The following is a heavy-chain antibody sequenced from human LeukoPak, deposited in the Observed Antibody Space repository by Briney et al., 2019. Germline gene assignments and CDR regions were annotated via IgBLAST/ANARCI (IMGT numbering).Heavy chain of an antibody. J-gene: IGHJ4*02. D-gene: IGHD3-10*01. Sequence: GGSLRLSCAASGFTFSNYAMRWVRQAPGKGLEWVSGISGSGDSTYYADSVKGRFTISRDNAKNSLYLQMSSLRAEDTAVYYCARDLQSSGSGSGYLNWGQGTLVTVSS. V-gene: IGHV3-23*01. CDR2: ISGSGDST. CDR1: GFTFSNYA. CDR3: ARDLQSSGSGSGYLN.